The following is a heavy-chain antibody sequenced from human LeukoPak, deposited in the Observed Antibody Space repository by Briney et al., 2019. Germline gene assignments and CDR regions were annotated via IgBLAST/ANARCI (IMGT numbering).Heavy chain of an antibody. D-gene: IGHD7-27*01. J-gene: IGHJ4*02. CDR3: AIDPNWGTHS. CDR1: GLTFSTYT. Sequence: PGGSLRLSCGASGLTFSTYTIYWVRHPPGKRLEWVSIIGSSGGGIHYADSVKGRFTISRDNSKNALYLQMNSLRVEDTAVYYCAIDPNWGTHSWGQGVLVTVSS. CDR2: IGSSGGGI. V-gene: IGHV3-23*01.